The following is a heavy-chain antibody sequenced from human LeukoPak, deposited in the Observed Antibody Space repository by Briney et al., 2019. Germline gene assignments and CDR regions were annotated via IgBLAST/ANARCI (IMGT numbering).Heavy chain of an antibody. CDR2: IDHSGST. V-gene: IGHV4-34*01. CDR3: ARYRYCSSTSCHTSAFDI. Sequence: SETLSLTCAVYGGSFSGYYWSWIRQPPGKGLEWIGEIDHSGSTNYNPSLKSRVTISVDTSKNQFSLKLSSVTAADTAVYYCARYRYCSSTSCHTSAFDIWGQGTMVTVSS. CDR1: GGSFSGYY. J-gene: IGHJ3*02. D-gene: IGHD2-2*02.